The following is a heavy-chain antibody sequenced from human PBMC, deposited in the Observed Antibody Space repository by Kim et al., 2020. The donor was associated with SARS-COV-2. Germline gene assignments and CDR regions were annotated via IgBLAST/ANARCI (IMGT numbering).Heavy chain of an antibody. V-gene: IGHV3-30*18. D-gene: IGHD2-21*02. CDR2: ISYDGSNK. Sequence: GGSLRLSCAASGFTFSSYGMHWVRQAPGKGLEWVAVISYDGSNKYYADSVKGRFTISRDNSKNTLYLQMNSLRAEDTAVYYCAKDFHIVVVTATSYYYYGMDVWGQGTTVTVSS. CDR3: AKDFHIVVVTATSYYYYGMDV. J-gene: IGHJ6*02. CDR1: GFTFSSYG.